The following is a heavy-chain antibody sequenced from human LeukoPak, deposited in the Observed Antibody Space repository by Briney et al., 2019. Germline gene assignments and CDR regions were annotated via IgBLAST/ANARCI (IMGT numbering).Heavy chain of an antibody. CDR1: GGSISSSSYY. CDR2: IYYSGST. J-gene: IGHJ4*02. Sequence: PSETLSLTCTVSGGSISSSSYYWGWLRQPPGKGLEWIGSIYYSGSTYYNPSLKSRVTISVDTSKNQFSLKLSSVTAADTAVYYCARADDYGDDNFDYWGQGTLVTVSS. V-gene: IGHV4-39*07. CDR3: ARADDYGDDNFDY. D-gene: IGHD4-17*01.